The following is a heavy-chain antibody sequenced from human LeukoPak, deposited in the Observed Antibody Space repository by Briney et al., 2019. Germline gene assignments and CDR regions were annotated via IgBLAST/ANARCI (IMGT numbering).Heavy chain of an antibody. CDR1: GYTFTDYY. J-gene: IGHJ3*02. CDR2: INPSSGGT. Sequence: ASVKVSRKASGYTFTDYYMHWVRQAPGQGLEWMGWINPSSGGTNYAQKFQGRVTVTRDTSISTAYMDLSRLRSDGTAVYYCARAGVWDYSDSSGYHNAAFDIWGQGTMVTVSS. V-gene: IGHV1-2*02. CDR3: ARAGVWDYSDSSGYHNAAFDI. D-gene: IGHD3-22*01.